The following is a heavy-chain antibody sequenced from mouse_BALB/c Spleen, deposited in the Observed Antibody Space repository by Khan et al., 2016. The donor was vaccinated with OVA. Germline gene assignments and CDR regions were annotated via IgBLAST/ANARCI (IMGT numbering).Heavy chain of an antibody. D-gene: IGHD2-10*01. CDR2: INTYTGEP. Sequence: QVQLQQSGPELKKPGETVKISCKASGYTFTTYGMNWVKQSPGKALKWMGWINTYTGEPTYADDFKGRIAFSLETSASTAYLQINNLKNEDTATYFCARPPYFSYTLDYWGQGTSVTVSS. V-gene: IGHV9-3-1*01. CDR3: ARPPYFSYTLDY. J-gene: IGHJ4*01. CDR1: GYTFTTYG.